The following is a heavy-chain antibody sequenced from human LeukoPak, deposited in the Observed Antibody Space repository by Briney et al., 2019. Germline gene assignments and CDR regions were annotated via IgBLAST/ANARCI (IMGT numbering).Heavy chain of an antibody. CDR1: GYTFTGYY. V-gene: IGHV1-2*02. CDR3: ARVDSSSVQYYYYYYGMDV. J-gene: IGHJ6*02. D-gene: IGHD6-13*01. Sequence: GASVKVSCKASGYTFTGYYMHWVRQAPGQGLEWMGWINPNSGGTNYAQKFQGRVTMTRDTSISTAYMELSRLRSDDTAVYYCARVDSSSVQYYYYYYGMDVWGQGTTVTVSS. CDR2: INPNSGGT.